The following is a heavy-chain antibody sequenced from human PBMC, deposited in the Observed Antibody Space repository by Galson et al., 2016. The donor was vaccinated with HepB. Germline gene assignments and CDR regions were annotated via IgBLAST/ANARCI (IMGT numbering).Heavy chain of an antibody. CDR3: AKVATPNRNYENWFDS. CDR2: IWYDGTSK. CDR1: GFTFKNYA. Sequence: SLRLSCAASGFTFKNYAMNWVRQAPGKGLEWVAVIWYDGTSKYYVDSVKGRFTISRDNSKNTLNLQMNSLRAEDTAVYYCAKVATPNRNYENWFDSWGQGTLVTVSS. J-gene: IGHJ5*01. V-gene: IGHV3-33*06. D-gene: IGHD4-11*01.